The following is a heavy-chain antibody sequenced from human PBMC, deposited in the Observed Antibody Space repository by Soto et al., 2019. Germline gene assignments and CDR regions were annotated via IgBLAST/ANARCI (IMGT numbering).Heavy chain of an antibody. D-gene: IGHD2-2*01. J-gene: IGHJ6*02. Sequence: EVQLVESGGGLVQPGGSLRLSCAASGFTLSSYWMHWVRQAPGKGLVWVSRINSDGSSTNYADSVKGRFTISRDNAKNTLYLQMNSLRAEDTAVYYCARWPPGSIVVLPADSGGMDVWGQGTTVTVSS. CDR1: GFTLSSYW. CDR3: ARWPPGSIVVLPADSGGMDV. CDR2: INSDGSST. V-gene: IGHV3-74*01.